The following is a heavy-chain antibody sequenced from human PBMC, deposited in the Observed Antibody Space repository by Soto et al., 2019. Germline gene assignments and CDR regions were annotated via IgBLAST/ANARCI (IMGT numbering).Heavy chain of an antibody. D-gene: IGHD3-22*01. V-gene: IGHV3-23*01. J-gene: IGHJ6*02. Sequence: EVQLLESGGGLVQPGGSLRLSCAASGFTFSSYAMTWVRQAPGKGLEWVSALSGSGVSTNYADSVKGRFTISRDNSKHPLYLQMNSLRAEDTAVYYCAKGGGAKDYYDTSGYYLYYYYAMDVWGQGTTVTVSS. CDR1: GFTFSSYA. CDR3: AKGGGAKDYYDTSGYYLYYYYAMDV. CDR2: LSGSGVST.